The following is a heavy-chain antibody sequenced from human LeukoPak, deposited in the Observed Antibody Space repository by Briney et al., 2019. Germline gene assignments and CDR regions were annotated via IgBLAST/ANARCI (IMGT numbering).Heavy chain of an antibody. Sequence: GGSLRLSCAASGFTFDDYGMSWVRQAPGKGLEWVSAISGSGGSTYSADSVKGRFTISRDNSKNTLYLQMNSLRAEDSAVYYCAKGNSGWYLAFDYWGQGTLVTVSS. V-gene: IGHV3-23*01. CDR1: GFTFDDYG. D-gene: IGHD6-19*01. CDR2: ISGSGGST. CDR3: AKGNSGWYLAFDY. J-gene: IGHJ4*02.